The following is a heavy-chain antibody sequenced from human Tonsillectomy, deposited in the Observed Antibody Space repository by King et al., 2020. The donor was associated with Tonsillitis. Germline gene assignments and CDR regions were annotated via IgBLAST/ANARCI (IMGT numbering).Heavy chain of an antibody. CDR3: ASGRCSSGNNPLDY. Sequence: VQLVESGGGVVQPGRSLRLSCAASGFTFSDYPMHWVRQAPGKGLEWVAVISYDGSNEYYADSVKGRFTISRDNSKNTLYLQMNSLRTEDTTVYYCASGRCSSGNNPLDYWGQGTLVTVSS. CDR1: GFTFSDYP. J-gene: IGHJ4*02. V-gene: IGHV3-30-3*01. D-gene: IGHD2-15*01. CDR2: ISYDGSNE.